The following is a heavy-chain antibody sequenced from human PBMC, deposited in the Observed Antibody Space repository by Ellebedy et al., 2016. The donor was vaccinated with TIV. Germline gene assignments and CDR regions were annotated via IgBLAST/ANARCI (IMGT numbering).Heavy chain of an antibody. D-gene: IGHD4-17*01. CDR3: ARGGDYVLVYY. J-gene: IGHJ4*02. Sequence: ESLKISCSVSGYSISSGYYWGWIRQPPGKGLEWIGYIYYSGSANYNPSLKSRVTISVDTSKNQFSLKLSPVTAADTAVYYCARGGDYVLVYYWGQGTLVTVSS. V-gene: IGHV4-38-2*02. CDR2: IYYSGSA. CDR1: GYSISSGYY.